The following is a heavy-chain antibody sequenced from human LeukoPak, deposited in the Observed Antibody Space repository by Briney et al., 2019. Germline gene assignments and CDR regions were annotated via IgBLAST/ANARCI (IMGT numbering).Heavy chain of an antibody. V-gene: IGHV1-2*02. J-gene: IGHJ4*02. CDR3: ARVRSGSFQYLDY. CDR2: INPNSGGT. D-gene: IGHD1-26*01. CDR1: GYTFTGYY. Sequence: GASVKVSYKASGYTFTGYYMHWVRQAPGQGLEWMGWINPNSGGTNYAQKFQGRVTMTRDTSISTAYMELSRLRSDDTAVYYCARVRSGSFQYLDYWGQGTLVTVSS.